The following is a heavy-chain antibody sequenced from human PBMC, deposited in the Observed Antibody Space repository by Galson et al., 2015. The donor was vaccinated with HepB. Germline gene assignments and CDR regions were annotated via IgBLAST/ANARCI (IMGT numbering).Heavy chain of an antibody. CDR2: ISSSSSTI. CDR1: GFTFSSYS. J-gene: IGHJ4*02. Sequence: SLRLSCAASGFTFSSYSMNWVRQAPGKGLEWVSYISSSSSTIYYADSVKGRFTISRDNAKNSLYLQMNSLRDEDTTVYYCARGVRRYFDWLSIFDYWGQGTLVTVSS. CDR3: ARGVRRYFDWLSIFDY. D-gene: IGHD3-9*01. V-gene: IGHV3-48*02.